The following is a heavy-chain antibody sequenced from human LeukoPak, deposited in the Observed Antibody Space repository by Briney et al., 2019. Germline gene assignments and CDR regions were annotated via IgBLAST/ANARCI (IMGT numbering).Heavy chain of an antibody. Sequence: GSLRLSCAASGFTFSSYGMHWVRPAPGKGLEWVAVISYDGSNKYYADSVKGRFTISRDNSKNTLYLQMNSLRAEDTAVYYCAKDAFGGVISYWGQGTLVTVSS. V-gene: IGHV3-30*18. J-gene: IGHJ4*02. CDR1: GFTFSSYG. CDR2: ISYDGSNK. CDR3: AKDAFGGVISY. D-gene: IGHD3-16*02.